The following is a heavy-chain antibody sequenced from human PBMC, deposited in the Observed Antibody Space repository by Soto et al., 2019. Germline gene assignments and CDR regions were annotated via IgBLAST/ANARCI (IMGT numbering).Heavy chain of an antibody. D-gene: IGHD5-18*01. CDR1: GFTFRSNA. J-gene: IGHJ2*01. CDR3: ARDPLWGTAMVLWYFDL. CDR2: ISYDGSNK. V-gene: IGHV3-30-3*01. Sequence: QVQLVESGGSVVQPGRSLRLSCAASGFTFRSNAMHWVRQAPGKRLEWVAVISYDGSNKYYADSVKGRFTISRDNSKNTSYLQMNSLRAEDTAVYYCARDPLWGTAMVLWYFDLWGRGTLVTVSS.